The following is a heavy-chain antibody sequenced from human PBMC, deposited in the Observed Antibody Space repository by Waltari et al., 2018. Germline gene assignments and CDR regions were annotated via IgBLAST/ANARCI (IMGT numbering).Heavy chain of an antibody. D-gene: IGHD6-13*01. CDR2: ISSSSSTI. Sequence: EVQLVESGGGLVQPGGSLRLSCAASGFTFSSYSMNWVRQAPGKGLEWVSYISSSSSTIYYADSVKGRFTISRDNAKNSLYLQMNSLRAEDTAVYYCARVGRAAAGTNFDYWGQGTLVTVSS. J-gene: IGHJ4*02. CDR1: GFTFSSYS. CDR3: ARVGRAAAGTNFDY. V-gene: IGHV3-48*01.